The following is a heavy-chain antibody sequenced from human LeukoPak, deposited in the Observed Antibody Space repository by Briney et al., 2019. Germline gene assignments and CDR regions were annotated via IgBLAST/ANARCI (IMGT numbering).Heavy chain of an antibody. D-gene: IGHD5-18*01. V-gene: IGHV3-30*02. J-gene: IGHJ4*02. Sequence: PGGSLRLSCAASTFTFSIYGMHWVRQAPGKGLEWVSFIHYDGSNKYYADSVKGRFTISRDNSKNTLYLQMNSLRAEDTAVYYCARDRTAYSYGTFFDYWGQGTLVTVSS. CDR1: TFTFSIYG. CDR2: IHYDGSNK. CDR3: ARDRTAYSYGTFFDY.